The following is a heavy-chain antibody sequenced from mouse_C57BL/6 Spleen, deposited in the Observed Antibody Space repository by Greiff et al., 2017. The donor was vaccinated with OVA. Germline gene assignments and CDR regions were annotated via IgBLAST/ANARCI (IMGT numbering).Heavy chain of an antibody. CDR2: IRLKSDNYAT. J-gene: IGHJ3*01. D-gene: IGHD3-2*02. V-gene: IGHV6-3*01. Sequence: EVKLVESGGGLVQPGGSMKLSCVASGFTFSNYWMNWVRQSPEKGLEWVAQIRLKSDNYATHYAESVKGRFTISRDDSKSSVYLQMNNLRAEDTGIYYCTGGAQATYAYWGQGTLVTVSA. CDR1: GFTFSNYW. CDR3: TGGAQATYAY.